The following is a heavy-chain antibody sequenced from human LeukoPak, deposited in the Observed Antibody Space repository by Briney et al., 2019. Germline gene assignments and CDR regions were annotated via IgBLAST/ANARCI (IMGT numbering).Heavy chain of an antibody. V-gene: IGHV3-7*01. D-gene: IGHD6-19*01. CDR3: ARETPDSSGWD. Sequence: GGSLRLSCAASGFTLSTYWMSWVRQAPGKGLEWVANIKQDGSHKNYVDSVKGRFTISRDNAKNSLYLQMNSLRADDTAVYYCARETPDSSGWDWGQGTLVTVSS. CDR2: IKQDGSHK. CDR1: GFTLSTYW. J-gene: IGHJ4*02.